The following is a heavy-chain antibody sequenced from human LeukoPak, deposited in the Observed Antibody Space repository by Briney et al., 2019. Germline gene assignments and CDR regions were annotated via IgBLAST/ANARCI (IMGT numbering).Heavy chain of an antibody. J-gene: IGHJ4*02. CDR2: IYYSGST. CDR3: ARGGGDPFGSGSQFYY. CDR1: GGSISSYY. D-gene: IGHD3-10*01. V-gene: IGHV4-59*01. Sequence: SETLSLTCTVSGGSISSYYWSWIRQPPGKGLEWIGYIYYSGSTNYNPSLKSRVTISVDTSKNQFSLKLSSVTAADTAVYYCARGGGDPFGSGSQFYYWGQGTLVTVSS.